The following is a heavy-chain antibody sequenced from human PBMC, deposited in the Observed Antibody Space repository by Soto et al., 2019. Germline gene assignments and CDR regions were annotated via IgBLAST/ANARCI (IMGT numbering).Heavy chain of an antibody. V-gene: IGHV3-21*01. CDR1: GFSFDTYN. CDR3: ARDHLGIAAGDFDL. CDR2: ISSGRPDI. J-gene: IGHJ4*02. D-gene: IGHD6-19*01. Sequence: WGSLRLSCAASGFSFDTYNMNWVRQAPGKGLEWVSSISSGRPDIFYADSVRGRFTISRDDAKKSLFLQMNSLRADDTAVYYCARDHLGIAAGDFDLWGQGTLVTVSS.